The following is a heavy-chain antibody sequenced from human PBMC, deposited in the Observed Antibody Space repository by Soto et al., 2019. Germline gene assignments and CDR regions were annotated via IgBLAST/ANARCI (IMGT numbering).Heavy chain of an antibody. D-gene: IGHD2-2*01. CDR3: ARALPVAKGGFDP. CDR1: GFTVSNTY. Sequence: EVQLVETGGGLIQPGGSLRLSCAASGFTVSNTYMTWVRQPPGKGLECVSVIYTAGGTTYADSVKGRFIISRDNSKNTLYLQMSSLRAEDTAVYYCARALPVAKGGFDPWGQGTLVTVSS. J-gene: IGHJ5*02. CDR2: IYTAGGT. V-gene: IGHV3-53*02.